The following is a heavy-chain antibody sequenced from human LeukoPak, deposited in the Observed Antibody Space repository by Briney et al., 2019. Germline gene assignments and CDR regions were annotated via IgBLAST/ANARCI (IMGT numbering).Heavy chain of an antibody. Sequence: GESLKISCKGSGYSFTNYWLAWVRQMPGQGLEWMGIIYPGDSDTRYSPSFQGQVTISADKSISTAYLQWSGLKASDTAMYYGARHHYSGLYNWFDPWGQGTLVTVSS. CDR3: ARHHYSGLYNWFDP. CDR2: IYPGDSDT. D-gene: IGHD1-26*01. J-gene: IGHJ5*02. CDR1: GYSFTNYW. V-gene: IGHV5-51*01.